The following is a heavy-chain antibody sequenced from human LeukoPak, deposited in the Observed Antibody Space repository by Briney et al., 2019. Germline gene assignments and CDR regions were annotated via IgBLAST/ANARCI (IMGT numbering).Heavy chain of an antibody. J-gene: IGHJ4*02. V-gene: IGHV3-7*01. Sequence: PGGSLRLSCAASGFTFSSYWMSWVRQAPGKGLEWVANIKQDGSEKYYVDSVKGRFTISRDNAKNSLYLQMNSLRAEDTAVYYCRATNYGSGSYYFDYWGQGTLVTVSS. CDR1: GFTFSSYW. CDR3: RATNYGSGSYYFDY. D-gene: IGHD3-10*01. CDR2: IKQDGSEK.